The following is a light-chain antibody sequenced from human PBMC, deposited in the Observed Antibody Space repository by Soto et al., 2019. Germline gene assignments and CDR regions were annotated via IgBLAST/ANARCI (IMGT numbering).Light chain of an antibody. Sequence: DIQMTQSPSSLSASVGDRVTITCRASQIINTWLAWYQQKPGKAPKLLIYRASNLVNGVPSRFSGSGSGTEFTLTISSLQPDDFSIYYCQQYETYWGTFGPGTKVDL. CDR1: QIINTW. CDR3: QQYETYWGT. CDR2: RAS. J-gene: IGKJ3*01. V-gene: IGKV1-5*03.